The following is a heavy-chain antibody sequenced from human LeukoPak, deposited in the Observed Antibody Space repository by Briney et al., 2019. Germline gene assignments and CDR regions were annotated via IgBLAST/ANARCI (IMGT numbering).Heavy chain of an antibody. V-gene: IGHV4-61*08. J-gene: IGHJ6*03. CDR2: IYYSGST. CDR3: ARRGPRTGNYYHYYFMDV. D-gene: IGHD1-14*01. CDR1: GGSISSGGYY. Sequence: SETLSLTCTVSGGSISSGGYYWSWIRQHPGKGLEWIGYIYYSGSTNYNPSLKSRVTISLHTSKNQFSLRLSSVTAADTAVYFCARRGPRTGNYYHYYFMDVWGKGTTVTVSS.